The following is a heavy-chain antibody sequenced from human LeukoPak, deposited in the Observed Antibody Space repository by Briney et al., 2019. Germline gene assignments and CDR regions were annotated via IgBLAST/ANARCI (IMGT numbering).Heavy chain of an antibody. D-gene: IGHD3-16*02. J-gene: IGHJ4*02. V-gene: IGHV1-69*06. CDR1: GGTFSSYA. CDR2: IIPIFGTA. Sequence: ASVKVSCKASGGTFSSYAISWVRQAPGQGLEWKGGIIPIFGTANYAQKFQGSVTITADKSTSTAYMELSSLRSEDTAVYYCARSYDYVWGSYRPNFDYWGQGTLVTVSS. CDR3: ARSYDYVWGSYRPNFDY.